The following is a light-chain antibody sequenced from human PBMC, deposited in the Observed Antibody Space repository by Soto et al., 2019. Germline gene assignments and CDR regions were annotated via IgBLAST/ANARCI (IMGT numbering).Light chain of an antibody. Sequence: IIMTQSPGTLSVSPWERVTLSCRASQSVSSNLAWYQQKPGQAPRLLIYGASSRATGIPDRFSGSGSGTDFTLIISRLEPEDFAVYYCQQYGTLPWMFGQGTKVDIK. CDR3: QQYGTLPWM. CDR1: QSVSSN. J-gene: IGKJ1*01. V-gene: IGKV3-20*01. CDR2: GAS.